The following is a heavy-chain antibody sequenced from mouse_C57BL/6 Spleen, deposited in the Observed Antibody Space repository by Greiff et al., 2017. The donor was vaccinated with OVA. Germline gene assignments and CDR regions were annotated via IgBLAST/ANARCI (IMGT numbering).Heavy chain of an antibody. CDR2: IYPGDGDT. CDR1: GYAFSSSW. CDR3: ARGSNYPHWYFDV. V-gene: IGHV1-82*01. J-gene: IGHJ1*03. Sequence: QVQLKQSGPELVKPGASVKISCKASGYAFSSSWMNWVKQRPGKGLEWIGRIYPGDGDTNYNGKFKGKATLTADKSSSTAYMQLSSLTSEDSAVYFCARGSNYPHWYFDVWGTGTTVTVSS. D-gene: IGHD2-5*01.